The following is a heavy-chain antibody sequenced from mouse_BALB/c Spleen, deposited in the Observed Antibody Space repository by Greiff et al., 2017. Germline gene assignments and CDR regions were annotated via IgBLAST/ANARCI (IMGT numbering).Heavy chain of an antibody. Sequence: EVKLQESGAELVKPGASVKLSCTASGFNIKDTYMHWVKQRPEQGLEWIGRIDPANGNTKYDPKFQGKATITADTSSNTAYLQLSSLTSEVTAVYYCAQIDYDPWFAYWGQGTLVTVSA. CDR3: AQIDYDPWFAY. D-gene: IGHD2-4*01. CDR1: GFNIKDTY. J-gene: IGHJ3*01. CDR2: IDPANGNT. V-gene: IGHV14-3*02.